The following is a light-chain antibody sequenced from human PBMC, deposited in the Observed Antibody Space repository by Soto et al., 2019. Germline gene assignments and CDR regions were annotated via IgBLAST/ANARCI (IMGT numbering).Light chain of an antibody. CDR2: WAS. J-gene: IGKJ5*01. CDR1: QSVLYSSNNKNY. Sequence: DIVMTQSPDSLAVSLGERATINCKSSQSVLYSSNNKNYLAWYQQKPGQPPKLLIYWASTRESGVPDRFSGSGSGTDFNLTISSLQAEYVSVYYCQQYYSTPITVGQGTRLEIK. V-gene: IGKV4-1*01. CDR3: QQYYSTPIT.